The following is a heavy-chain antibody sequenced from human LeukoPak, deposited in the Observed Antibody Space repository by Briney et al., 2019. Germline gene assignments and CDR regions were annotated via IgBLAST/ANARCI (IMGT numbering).Heavy chain of an antibody. CDR1: GYSSTSSW. J-gene: IGHJ4*02. CDR2: IYPGDSDT. D-gene: IGHD3-10*01. CDR3: AIDTNNYYGSGSFDY. V-gene: IGHV5-51*01. Sequence: GEPLHISCKGSGYSSTSSWIGWLRQIPGKGLEWLGIIYPGDSDTRYSPSFQGQVTISADKSISTAYLQWSSLKASDTAMYYCAIDTNNYYGSGSFDYWGQGTLVTVSS.